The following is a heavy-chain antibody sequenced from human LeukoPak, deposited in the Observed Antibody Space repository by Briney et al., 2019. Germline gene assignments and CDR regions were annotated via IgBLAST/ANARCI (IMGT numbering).Heavy chain of an antibody. CDR3: ARVRVFAKLSVVRPREVNCFDP. CDR1: GFTFSSYS. CDR2: IYSGGST. V-gene: IGHV3-53*01. Sequence: GGSLRLSCAASGFTFSSYSMNRVRQAPGKGLEWVSVIYSGGSTYYADSVKGRFTISRDNSKNTLYLQMNNLRAEDTAVYYCARVRVFAKLSVVRPREVNCFDPWGQGTLVTVSS. D-gene: IGHD2-21*01. J-gene: IGHJ5*02.